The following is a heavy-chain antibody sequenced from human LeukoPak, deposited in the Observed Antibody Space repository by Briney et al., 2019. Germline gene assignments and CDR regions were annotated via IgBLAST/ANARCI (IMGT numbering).Heavy chain of an antibody. V-gene: IGHV3-53*05. CDR3: ANLAYCGGDCYSTPGSYYYYGMDV. J-gene: IGHJ6*02. Sequence: GGSLRLSCAASGFTVSSNYMSWVRQAPGKGLEWVSVIYSGGTTYYADSVKGRFTISRDNSKNTLYLQMNSLRAEDTAVYYCANLAYCGGDCYSTPGSYYYYGMDVWGQGTTVTVSS. CDR1: GFTVSSNY. CDR2: IYSGGTT. D-gene: IGHD2-21*02.